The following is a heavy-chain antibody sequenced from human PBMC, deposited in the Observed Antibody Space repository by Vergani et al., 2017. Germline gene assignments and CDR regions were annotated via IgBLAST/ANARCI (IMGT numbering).Heavy chain of an antibody. D-gene: IGHD3-10*01. J-gene: IGHJ6*03. V-gene: IGHV1-69*01. CDR1: GGTFSSYA. CDR2: IIPIFGTA. Sequence: QVQLVQSGAEVKKPGSSVKVSCKASGGTFSSYAISWVRQAPGQGLEWMGGIIPIFGTANYAQKFQGRVTITAEESTSTAYMELSSLRSEDTAVYYCARAILLWFGESKTSDYYYMDVWGKGTTVTVSS. CDR3: ARAILLWFGESKTSDYYYMDV.